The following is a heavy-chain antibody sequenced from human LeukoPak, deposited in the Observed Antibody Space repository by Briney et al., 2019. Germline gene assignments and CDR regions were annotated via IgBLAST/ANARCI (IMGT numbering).Heavy chain of an antibody. CDR1: GFTFSSYA. D-gene: IGHD3-22*01. J-gene: IGHJ4*02. V-gene: IGHV3-30-3*01. CDR3: AKDLGYDSSGYFDY. CDR2: ISYDGSNK. Sequence: GRSLRLSCAASGFTFSSYALHWVRQAPGKGLEWVSVISYDGSNKYYADSVKGRFTISRDNSENTLYLQMNSLRAEDTALYYCAKDLGYDSSGYFDYWGQGTLVTVSS.